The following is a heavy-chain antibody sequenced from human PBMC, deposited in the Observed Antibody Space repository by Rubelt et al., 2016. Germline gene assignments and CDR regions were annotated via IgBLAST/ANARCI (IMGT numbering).Heavy chain of an antibody. V-gene: IGHV4-59*08. D-gene: IGHD1-26*01. J-gene: IGHJ4*02. CDR3: ARHSYSSWYFDY. CDR2: ISSGGST. Sequence: QVQLQESGPGLVKPSETLSLTCTVSGGSISSCYWSWIRQPPGKGLEWIGYISSGGSTNYNPSLKSRVTLPIDTSKNQFSLQLSSVTAADTAVDYVARHSYSSWYFDYCGQGTLVTVSS. CDR1: GGSISSCY.